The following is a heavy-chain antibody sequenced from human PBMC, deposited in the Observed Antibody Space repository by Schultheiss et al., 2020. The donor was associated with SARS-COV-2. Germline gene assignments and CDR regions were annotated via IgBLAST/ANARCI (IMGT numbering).Heavy chain of an antibody. Sequence: GGSLRLSCTASGLTFTNYWMHWVRQAPGKGLEWVSAISGSGGSTYYADSVKGRFTISRDNSKNTLYLQMNSLRAEDTAVYYCARDDNEYSSSPLFDYWGQGTLVTVSS. CDR3: ARDDNEYSSSPLFDY. V-gene: IGHV3-23*01. D-gene: IGHD6-6*01. CDR2: ISGSGGST. CDR1: GLTFTNYW. J-gene: IGHJ4*02.